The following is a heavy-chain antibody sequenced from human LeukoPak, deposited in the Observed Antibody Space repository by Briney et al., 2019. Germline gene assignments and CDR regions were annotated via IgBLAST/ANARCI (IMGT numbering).Heavy chain of an antibody. V-gene: IGHV3-7*03. J-gene: IGHJ4*02. CDR1: GFTFSSYW. D-gene: IGHD3-9*01. CDR2: INGDGRDK. Sequence: GGSLRLSCAASGFTFSSYWMNWVRQAPGRGLEWVANINGDGRDKYYVGSVRGRFTISRDNADNALYLQMNSLRGDDTALYYCARGVDSAVDWWGQGTLVTVSS. CDR3: ARGVDSAVDW.